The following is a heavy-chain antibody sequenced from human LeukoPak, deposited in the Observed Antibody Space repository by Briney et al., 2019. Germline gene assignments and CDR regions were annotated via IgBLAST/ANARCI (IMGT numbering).Heavy chain of an antibody. Sequence: PGGSLRLSCAASGFTFSSYAMSWVRQAPGKGLEWVSAISGSAGSTYYADSVKGRFTISRDNSKNTLYLQMNSLRAEDTAVYYCAKDTLHQHDYGDYEQSNWFDPWGQGTLVTVSS. J-gene: IGHJ5*02. V-gene: IGHV3-23*01. CDR2: ISGSAGST. D-gene: IGHD4-17*01. CDR1: GFTFSSYA. CDR3: AKDTLHQHDYGDYEQSNWFDP.